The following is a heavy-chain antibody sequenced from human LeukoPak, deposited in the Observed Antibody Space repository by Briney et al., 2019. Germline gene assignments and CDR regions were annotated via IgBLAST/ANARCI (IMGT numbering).Heavy chain of an antibody. CDR2: ISSSSSYI. Sequence: AGGSLRLSCAASGFTFSSYSMNWVRQAPGKGLEWVSSISSSSSYIYYADSVKGRFTISRDNAKNSLYLHMNSLRDEDTAVDYCVREVDSGYSSGWYSGRSDNWGQGTLVTVSS. V-gene: IGHV3-21*01. D-gene: IGHD6-19*01. CDR1: GFTFSSYS. CDR3: VREVDSGYSSGWYSGRSDN. J-gene: IGHJ4*02.